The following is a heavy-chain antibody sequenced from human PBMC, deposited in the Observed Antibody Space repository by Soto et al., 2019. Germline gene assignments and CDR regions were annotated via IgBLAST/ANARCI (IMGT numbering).Heavy chain of an antibody. J-gene: IGHJ6*03. V-gene: IGHV3-21*02. CDR2: INEDSTYI. CDR1: GFAFNTYS. CDR3: VRELGRYFRAGYMDL. Sequence: EVQLVESGGGLVKPGGSLRLSCTASGFAFNTYSMNWVRQAPGKGLEWVSSINEDSTYIYYADSLRGRITISRDNAKDSLFLQMKSLRPDDTGVYYCVRELGRYFRAGYMDLWGDGATVPVSS. D-gene: IGHD3-10*02.